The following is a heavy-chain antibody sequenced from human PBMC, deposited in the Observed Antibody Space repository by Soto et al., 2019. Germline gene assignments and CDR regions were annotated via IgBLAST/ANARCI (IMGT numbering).Heavy chain of an antibody. Sequence: ASVKVSCKASGYTFTSYDINWVRQATGQGLEWMGWMNPNSGNTGYAQKFQGRVTMTRNTSISTAYMELSSLRSEDTAVYYCAGSRFGSSWAYYYYGMDVWGQGTTVTVSS. CDR3: AGSRFGSSWAYYYYGMDV. CDR1: GYTFTSYD. J-gene: IGHJ6*02. V-gene: IGHV1-8*01. D-gene: IGHD6-13*01. CDR2: MNPNSGNT.